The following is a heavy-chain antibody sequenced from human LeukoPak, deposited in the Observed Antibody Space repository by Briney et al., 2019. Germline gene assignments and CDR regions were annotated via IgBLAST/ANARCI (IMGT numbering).Heavy chain of an antibody. CDR2: INPSGGST. V-gene: IGHV1-46*01. Sequence: ASVKVSCKASGYTFTSYYMHWVRQAPGQGLEWMGIINPSGGSTSYAQKFQGRVTMTGDTSTSTVYMELSSLRSEDTAVYYCARGYCSGGSCYSVGYFDYWGQGTLVTVSS. D-gene: IGHD2-15*01. CDR1: GYTFTSYY. J-gene: IGHJ4*02. CDR3: ARGYCSGGSCYSVGYFDY.